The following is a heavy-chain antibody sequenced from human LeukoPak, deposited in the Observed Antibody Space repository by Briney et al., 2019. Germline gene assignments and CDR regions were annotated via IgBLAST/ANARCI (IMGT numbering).Heavy chain of an antibody. J-gene: IGHJ4*02. CDR1: GFTFSSYG. V-gene: IGHV3-30*18. D-gene: IGHD3-22*01. CDR3: AKTYYYDSSGYSK. Sequence: PGGSLRLSCAASGFTFSSYGMHWVRQAPGKGLEWVAVISYDGSNKCYADSVKGRFTISRDNSKNTLYLQMNSLRAEDTAVYYCAKTYYYDSSGYSKWGQGTLVTVSS. CDR2: ISYDGSNK.